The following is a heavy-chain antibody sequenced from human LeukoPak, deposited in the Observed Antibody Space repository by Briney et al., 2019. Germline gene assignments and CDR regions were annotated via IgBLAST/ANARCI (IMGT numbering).Heavy chain of an antibody. CDR2: INHSGST. CDR1: GGSFSGCY. D-gene: IGHD6-13*01. CDR3: ASSIKAAVLDY. Sequence: PSETLSLTCAVYGGSFSGCYWSWIRQPPGKGLEWIGEINHSGSTNYNPSLKSRVTISVDTSKNQFSLKLSSVTAADTAVYYCASSIKAAVLDYWGQGTLVTVSS. V-gene: IGHV4-34*01. J-gene: IGHJ4*02.